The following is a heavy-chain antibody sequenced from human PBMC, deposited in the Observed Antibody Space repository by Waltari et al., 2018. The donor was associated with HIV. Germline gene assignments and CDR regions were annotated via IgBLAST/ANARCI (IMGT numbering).Heavy chain of an antibody. D-gene: IGHD6-19*01. Sequence: QVQLVESGGGVVQPGRSLRLSCAASRFTFSIYAMHWVRQAPGKGLEWVAGISYYGDNKYYADSVKGRFTISRDNSKITLYLQMNSLRAEDTAGYYCAKGASGWSPGYWGQGTLVTVSS. CDR3: AKGASGWSPGY. CDR1: RFTFSIYA. V-gene: IGHV3-30*18. J-gene: IGHJ4*02. CDR2: ISYYGDNK.